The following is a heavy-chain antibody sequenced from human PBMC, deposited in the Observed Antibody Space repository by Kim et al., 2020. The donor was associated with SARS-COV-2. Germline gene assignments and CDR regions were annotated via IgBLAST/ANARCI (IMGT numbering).Heavy chain of an antibody. D-gene: IGHD3-10*01. CDR2: INHSGST. Sequence: SETLSLTCAVYGGSFSGYYWSWIRQPPGKGLEWIGEINHSGSTNYNPSLKSRVTISVDTSKNQFSLKLSSVTAADTAVYYCARGREGYDGSGYGKLYYY. V-gene: IGHV4-34*01. CDR3: ARGREGYDGSGYGKLYYY. CDR1: GGSFSGYY. J-gene: IGHJ6*01.